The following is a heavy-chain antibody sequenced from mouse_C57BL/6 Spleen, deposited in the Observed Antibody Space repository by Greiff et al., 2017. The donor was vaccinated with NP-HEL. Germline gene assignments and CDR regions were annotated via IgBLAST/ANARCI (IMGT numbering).Heavy chain of an antibody. CDR2: IQPNSGST. CDR3: ARPPYSNYGYFDV. CDR1: GYTFTSYW. J-gene: IGHJ1*03. D-gene: IGHD2-5*01. Sequence: QVQLQQPGAELVKPGASVKLSCKASGYTFTSYWMHWVKQRPGQGLEWIGMIQPNSGSTNYNEKFKSKATLTVDKSSSTAYMQRSSLTSEDSAVYYCARPPYSNYGYFDVWGTGTTVTVSS. V-gene: IGHV1-64*01.